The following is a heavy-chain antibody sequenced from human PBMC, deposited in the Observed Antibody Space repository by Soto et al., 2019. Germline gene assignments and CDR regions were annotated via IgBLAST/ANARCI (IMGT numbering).Heavy chain of an antibody. D-gene: IGHD2-15*01. CDR3: ARDHCSGGSCRLYYYYYYGMDV. V-gene: IGHV3-30-3*01. CDR1: GFTFSSYA. CDR2: ISYDGSNK. J-gene: IGHJ6*02. Sequence: PGGSLRLCCAASGFTFSSYAMHWVRQAPGKGLEWVAVISYDGSNKYYADSVKGRFTISRDNSKNTLYLQMNSLRAEDTAVYYCARDHCSGGSCRLYYYYYYGMDVWGQGTTVTVSS.